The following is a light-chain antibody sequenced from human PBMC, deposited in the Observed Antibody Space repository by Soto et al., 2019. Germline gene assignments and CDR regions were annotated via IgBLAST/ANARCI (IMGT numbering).Light chain of an antibody. CDR2: DAS. V-gene: IGKV3-11*01. J-gene: IGKJ4*01. CDR3: QQRTDWRLT. CDR1: QSVNSH. Sequence: EIVLTQSPANLSLSPGERATLSCRASQSVNSHLTWYQQKPGQAPRLLIYDASNRATGIPARFSGSGSGTDFTLNISRLEPEDFAVYFCQQRTDWRLTFGGGTKVEIK.